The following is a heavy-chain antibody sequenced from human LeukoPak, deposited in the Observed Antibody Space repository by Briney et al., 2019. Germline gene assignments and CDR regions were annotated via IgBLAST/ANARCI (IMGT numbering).Heavy chain of an antibody. CDR2: IKKDGSEK. CDR1: GFTFSSYW. V-gene: IGHV3-7*03. J-gene: IGHJ6*04. Sequence: GGSLRLSCAASGFTFSSYWMSWVRQAPGKGLEWVANIKKDGSEKYYVDSVKGRFTISRDNAKTSLYLQMNSLRAEDTAVYYCAIRSFGFGSVYCSGGSCYSGMDVWGKGTTVTVSS. CDR3: AIRSFGFGSVYCSGGSCYSGMDV. D-gene: IGHD2-15*01.